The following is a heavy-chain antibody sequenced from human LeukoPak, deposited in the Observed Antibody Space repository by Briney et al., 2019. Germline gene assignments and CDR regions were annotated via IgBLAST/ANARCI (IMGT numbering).Heavy chain of an antibody. Sequence: GGSLRLSCAASGFTFDDYAMHWVRQAPGKGLEWVSLISGDGGSTYYADSVKGRFTISRDNSKNSLYLQMNSPRTEDTALYYCAKEKGVQLVRLFDYWGQGTLVTVSS. D-gene: IGHD6-13*01. J-gene: IGHJ4*02. CDR1: GFTFDDYA. CDR3: AKEKGVQLVRLFDY. V-gene: IGHV3-43*02. CDR2: ISGDGGST.